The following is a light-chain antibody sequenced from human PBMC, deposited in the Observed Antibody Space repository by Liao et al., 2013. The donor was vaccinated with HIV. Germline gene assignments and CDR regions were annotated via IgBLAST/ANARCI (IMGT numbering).Light chain of an antibody. CDR3: QLWDSSGDHPSWV. V-gene: IGLV3-21*01. CDR2: YDS. J-gene: IGLJ1*01. CDR1: NIVTKS. Sequence: SYELTQPPSVSVAPGKTATITCGGNNIVTKSVHWYQQKPGQAPVLVIFYDSDRPSGIPERFSGSNSGNTATLTISRVEAGDEADYYCQLWDSSGDHPSWVFGTGTKVTVL.